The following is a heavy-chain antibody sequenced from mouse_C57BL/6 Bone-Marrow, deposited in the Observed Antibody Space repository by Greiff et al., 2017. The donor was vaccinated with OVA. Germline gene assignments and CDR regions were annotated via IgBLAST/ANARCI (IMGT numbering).Heavy chain of an antibody. D-gene: IGHD2-2*01. J-gene: IGHJ2*01. Sequence: EVMLVESGGGLVKPGGSLKLSCAASGFTFSSYAMSWVRQTPEKRLEWVATISDGGSYTYYPDNVKGRFTISRDNAKNNLYLQMSHLKSEDTAMYYCARSTMVTGGYYFDYWGQGTTLTVSS. CDR1: GFTFSSYA. V-gene: IGHV5-4*03. CDR2: ISDGGSYT. CDR3: ARSTMVTGGYYFDY.